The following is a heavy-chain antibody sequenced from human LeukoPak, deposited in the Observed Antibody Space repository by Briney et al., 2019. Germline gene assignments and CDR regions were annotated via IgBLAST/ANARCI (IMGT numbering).Heavy chain of an antibody. CDR3: ARGMAVAATDAFDI. CDR1: GFTVSNNY. D-gene: IGHD6-19*01. CDR2: IYSGGTT. Sequence: PGGSLRLSCAASGFTVSNNYMSWVRQAPGKGLKWVSLIYSGGTTYYADSVKGRFTISRDNSQNTLYLQMNSLRAEDTAVYYCARGMAVAATDAFDIWGQGTMVTVSS. J-gene: IGHJ3*02. V-gene: IGHV3-66*01.